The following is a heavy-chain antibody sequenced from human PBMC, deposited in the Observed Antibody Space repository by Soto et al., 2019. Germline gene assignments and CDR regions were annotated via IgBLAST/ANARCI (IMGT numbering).Heavy chain of an antibody. CDR2: INHSGST. D-gene: IGHD3-9*01. V-gene: IGHV4-34*01. J-gene: IGHJ6*02. Sequence: SETLSLTCAVYGGSFSGYYWSWIRQPPGKGLEWIGEINHSGSTNYNPSLKSRVTISVDTSKNQFSLKLSSVTAADTAVYYCASRHYDILTCYYTVLDYYYGMAVWGEGTTATVS. CDR1: GGSFSGYY. CDR3: ASRHYDILTCYYTVLDYYYGMAV.